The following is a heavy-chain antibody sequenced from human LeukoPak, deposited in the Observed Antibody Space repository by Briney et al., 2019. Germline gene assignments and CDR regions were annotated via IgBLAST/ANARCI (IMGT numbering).Heavy chain of an antibody. CDR2: ISGSGGST. CDR1: GFTFSSYA. V-gene: IGHV3-23*01. CDR3: AKASRITMIVVVPPDY. Sequence: PGGSLRLSCAASGFTFSSYAMSWVRQAPGKGLEWVSAISGSGGSTYYADSVKGRFTISRDNSKNTLYLQMNSLRAEDTAVYYCAKASRITMIVVVPPDYWGQGTLVTVSS. D-gene: IGHD3-22*01. J-gene: IGHJ4*02.